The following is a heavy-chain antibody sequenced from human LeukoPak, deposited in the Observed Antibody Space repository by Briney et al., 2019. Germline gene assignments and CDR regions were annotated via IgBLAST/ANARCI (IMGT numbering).Heavy chain of an antibody. Sequence: SETLSLTCAVYGGSFSGYYWSWIRQPPGKGLEWIGEINHSGSTNYNPSLKSRVTISVDTSKNQFSLKLSSVTAADTAVYYCARHNGGGVVVPAARRAFDIWGQGTMVTVSS. CDR2: INHSGST. CDR3: ARHNGGGVVVPAARRAFDI. D-gene: IGHD2-2*01. V-gene: IGHV4-34*01. CDR1: GGSFSGYY. J-gene: IGHJ3*02.